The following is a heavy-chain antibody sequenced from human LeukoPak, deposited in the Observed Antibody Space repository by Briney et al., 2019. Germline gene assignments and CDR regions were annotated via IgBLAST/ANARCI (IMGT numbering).Heavy chain of an antibody. CDR1: GGTFSSYA. J-gene: IGHJ6*03. V-gene: IGHV1-69*05. CDR3: AVASTPAAIDYYYYYMDV. CDR2: IIPIFGTA. Sequence: GSSVKVSCKASGGTFSSYAISWVRQAPGQGLEWMGGIIPIFGTANYAQKFQGRVTITTDESTSTAYMELSSLRSEDTAVYYCAVASTPAAIDYYYYYMDVWGKGTTVTVSS. D-gene: IGHD2-2*02.